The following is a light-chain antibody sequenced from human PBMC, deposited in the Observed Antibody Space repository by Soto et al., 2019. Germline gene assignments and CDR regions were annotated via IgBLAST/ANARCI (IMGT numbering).Light chain of an antibody. J-gene: IGKJ5*01. Sequence: VLTQSPATLSLSPGERATLSCRASQSIRPSLAWYQQKPGQAPRLVIFDASNRANGVPARFGGSGSGTDFTLTINSLEPEDFAVYYCQQRNVWPPITFGQGTRLEIK. CDR3: QQRNVWPPIT. CDR1: QSIRPS. CDR2: DAS. V-gene: IGKV3-11*01.